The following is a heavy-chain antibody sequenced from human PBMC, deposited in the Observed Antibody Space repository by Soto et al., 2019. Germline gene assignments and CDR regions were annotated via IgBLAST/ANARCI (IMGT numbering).Heavy chain of an antibody. D-gene: IGHD6-13*01. CDR2: INHSGST. CDR3: ARPRNGIAAAGPYFDY. J-gene: IGHJ4*02. CDR1: GGSISSGYY. V-gene: IGHV4-34*01. Sequence: XXTLSLPFTVSGGSISSGYYWSWIRQPPGKGLEWIGEINHSGSTNYNPSLKSRVTISVDTSKNQFSLKLSSVTAADTAVYYCARPRNGIAAAGPYFDYWGQGTLVTVSS.